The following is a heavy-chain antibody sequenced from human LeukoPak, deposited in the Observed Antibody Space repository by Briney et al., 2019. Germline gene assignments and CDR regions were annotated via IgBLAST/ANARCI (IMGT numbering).Heavy chain of an antibody. J-gene: IGHJ3*02. Sequence: GGSLRLSCAASGFTFSSYWMSWVRQAPGKGLEWVANIKQDGSEKYYVDSVKGRFTISRDNAKNSLYLQMNSLRAEDTAVYYCARRGELRYFDWLLVRNGDAFDIWGQGTMVTVSS. D-gene: IGHD3-9*01. CDR3: ARRGELRYFDWLLVRNGDAFDI. V-gene: IGHV3-7*01. CDR1: GFTFSSYW. CDR2: IKQDGSEK.